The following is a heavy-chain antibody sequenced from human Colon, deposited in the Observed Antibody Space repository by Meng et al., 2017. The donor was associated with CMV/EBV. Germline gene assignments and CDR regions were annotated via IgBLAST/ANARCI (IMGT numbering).Heavy chain of an antibody. CDR3: TKSYNSEPWYNRFDS. CDR2: ISDIGGTT. CDR1: GFTFSSYA. D-gene: IGHD1-1*01. J-gene: IGHJ5*01. V-gene: IGHV3-23*01. Sequence: LSLTCAASGFTFSSYAMTWVRQAPGTGLEWVSTISDIGGTTYYSDSAKGRFTISRDKSQNTLYLQMSSLRVEDTTVYYCTKSYNSEPWYNRFDSWGQGTLVTVSS.